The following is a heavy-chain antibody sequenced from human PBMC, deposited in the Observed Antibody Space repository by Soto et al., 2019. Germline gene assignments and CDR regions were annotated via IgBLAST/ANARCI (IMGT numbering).Heavy chain of an antibody. D-gene: IGHD3-10*01. CDR1: GGSFSGYY. V-gene: IGHV4-34*01. J-gene: IGHJ6*03. CDR2: INHSGST. Sequence: QVQLQQWGAGLLKPSETLSLTCAVYGGSFSGYYWSWIRQPPGKGLEWIGEINHSGSTNYNPSLKSQVSISVNTSKNQFSLKLSSVTAAETAVYYCARAPYYYGSGSYYRGYYYYMDVWGKGTTVTVSS. CDR3: ARAPYYYGSGSYYRGYYYYMDV.